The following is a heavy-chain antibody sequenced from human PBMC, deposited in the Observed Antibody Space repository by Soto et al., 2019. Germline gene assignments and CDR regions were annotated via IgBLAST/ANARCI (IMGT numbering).Heavy chain of an antibody. J-gene: IGHJ6*04. V-gene: IGHV2-70*11. CDR2: IDWDDDK. Sequence: FAPTLINATQSVRLTCSFCWLSLSTNRMCVSWIRQPPGKALEWLARIDWDDDKYYSTSLKTRLTISKDTSKNQVVLTMTNMDPVDTATCYCAREQQLGDYNYYCMDVWGKGTTVTVSS. CDR1: WLSLSTNRMC. CDR3: AREQQLGDYNYYCMDV. D-gene: IGHD6-13*01.